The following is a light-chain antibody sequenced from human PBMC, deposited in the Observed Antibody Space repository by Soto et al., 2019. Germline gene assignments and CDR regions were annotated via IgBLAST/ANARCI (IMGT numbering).Light chain of an antibody. V-gene: IGLV7-46*01. Sequence: QAVVTQEPSLTVSPGGTVTLTCGSSTGAVTSGHYPYWFQQMPGPAPRTLIYDTSNKHSWTPARFSGSLLGGKAALTLSGAQPEDEAEYYCLLSYDGARQVFGGGTKLTVL. J-gene: IGLJ2*01. CDR1: TGAVTSGHY. CDR2: DTS. CDR3: LLSYDGARQV.